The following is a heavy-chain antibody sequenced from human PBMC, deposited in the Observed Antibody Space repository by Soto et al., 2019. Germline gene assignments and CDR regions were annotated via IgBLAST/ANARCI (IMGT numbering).Heavy chain of an antibody. J-gene: IGHJ6*02. CDR2: ISYDGSNK. Sequence: GGSLRLSCAASGFTFSSYGMHWVRQAPGKGLEWVAVISYDGSNKYYADSVKGRFTISRDNSKNTLYLQMNSLRAEDTAVYYCAKDGRNYGSGDWYYYYGMDVWGQGTTVTVSS. CDR1: GFTFSSYG. CDR3: AKDGRNYGSGDWYYYYGMDV. V-gene: IGHV3-30*18. D-gene: IGHD3-10*01.